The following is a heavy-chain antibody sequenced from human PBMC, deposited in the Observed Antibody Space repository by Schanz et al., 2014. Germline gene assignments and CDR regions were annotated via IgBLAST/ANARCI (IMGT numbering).Heavy chain of an antibody. J-gene: IGHJ5*02. CDR2: ITYNGGTI. D-gene: IGHD1-1*01. Sequence: EVQLVESGGGLVQPGGSLRLSCTASGITFSSHSFNWVRQAPGKGLEWISYITYNGGTIYYADSVKGRFTISRDNAKNSLFLQMNSLRPEDTAVYYCARGRVLESWGQGTLVTVSS. V-gene: IGHV3-48*04. CDR3: ARGRVLES. CDR1: GITFSSHS.